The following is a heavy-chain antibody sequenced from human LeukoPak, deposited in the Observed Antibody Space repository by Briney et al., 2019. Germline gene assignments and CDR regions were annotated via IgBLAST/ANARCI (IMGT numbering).Heavy chain of an antibody. J-gene: IGHJ4*02. CDR3: ARANDYVWGSLPQVRLKKPQFDY. Sequence: SETLSLTCAVYGGSFSGYYWSWIRQPPGKGLEWIGEINHSGSTNYNPSLKSRVTISVDTSKNQFSLKLSSVTAADTAVYYCARANDYVWGSLPQVRLKKPQFDYWGQGTLVTVSS. CDR2: INHSGST. V-gene: IGHV4-34*01. CDR1: GGSFSGYY. D-gene: IGHD3-16*01.